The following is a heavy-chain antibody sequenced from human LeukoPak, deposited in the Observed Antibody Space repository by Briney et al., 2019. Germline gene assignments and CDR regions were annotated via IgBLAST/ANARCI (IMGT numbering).Heavy chain of an antibody. D-gene: IGHD6-19*01. Sequence: SETLSLTCTVSGYSISSGYYWGWIRQPPGKGLEWIGSIYHSGSTYYNPSLKSRVTISVDTSKNQFSLKLSSVTAADTAVYYCARHQYSSGWNAEYFQHWGQGTLVTVSS. CDR1: GYSISSGYY. CDR3: ARHQYSSGWNAEYFQH. V-gene: IGHV4-38-2*02. J-gene: IGHJ1*01. CDR2: IYHSGST.